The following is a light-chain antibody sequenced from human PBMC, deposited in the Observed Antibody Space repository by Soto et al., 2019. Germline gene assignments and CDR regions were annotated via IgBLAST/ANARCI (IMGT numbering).Light chain of an antibody. CDR2: DNN. J-gene: IGLJ2*01. V-gene: IGLV1-51*01. CDR3: STWDVSLTAEV. CDR1: SSNIGNNY. Sequence: QSVLTQPPSVSGAPGQKVTISCSGSSSNIGNNYVSWYQQLPGTAPKLLIYDNNKRPSGIPDLFSGSKSGTSGTLDITGLHAGEEADYYCSTWDVSLTAEVFGGGTKLTVL.